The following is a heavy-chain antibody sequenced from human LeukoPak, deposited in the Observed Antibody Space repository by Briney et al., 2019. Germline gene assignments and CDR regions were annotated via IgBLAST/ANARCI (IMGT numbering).Heavy chain of an antibody. CDR3: ARVPYRGNYGDYEGPFDY. CDR1: GFSFSGYS. CDR2: XXXSSSYI. Sequence: GGSLRLSCAASGFSFSGYSMNWVRQAPGKGLXWVSSXXXSSSYIYYADSVKGRFTISRDNAKNSLYLQMNSLRAEDTAVYYCARVPYRGNYGDYEGPFDYWGQGTLVTVSS. V-gene: IGHV3-21*01. D-gene: IGHD4-17*01. J-gene: IGHJ4*02.